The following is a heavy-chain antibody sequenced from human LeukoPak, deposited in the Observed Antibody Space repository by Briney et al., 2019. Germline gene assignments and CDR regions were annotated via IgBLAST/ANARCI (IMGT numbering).Heavy chain of an antibody. D-gene: IGHD6-19*01. J-gene: IGHJ4*02. CDR1: GYTFTDYY. V-gene: IGHV1-2*06. Sequence: GASVKVSCKASGYTFTDYYTHWVRQAPGQGLEWMGRINPNSGGTSSARKFQGRVTVTRDTSISTVYMELSRLTSDDTAVYYCARSPSGWYGDYWGQGTLVTVSS. CDR3: ARSPSGWYGDY. CDR2: INPNSGGT.